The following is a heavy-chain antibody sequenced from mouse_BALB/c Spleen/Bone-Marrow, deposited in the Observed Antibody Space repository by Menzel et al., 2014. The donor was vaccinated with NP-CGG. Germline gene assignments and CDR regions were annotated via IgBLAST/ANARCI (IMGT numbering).Heavy chain of an antibody. Sequence: EVKLVESGGGLVQPGGSLKLSCAASGFAFSRYWMNWVRQAPGKGLEWIGDINPDSSTINYTPSLKDKFIISRDNAKNTLYLQMNKMRSEDSALYYCARLGDNGWSAYWGQGTLVTVSS. D-gene: IGHD3-3*01. CDR2: INPDSSTI. J-gene: IGHJ3*01. V-gene: IGHV4-1*02. CDR3: ARLGDNGWSAY. CDR1: GFAFSRYW.